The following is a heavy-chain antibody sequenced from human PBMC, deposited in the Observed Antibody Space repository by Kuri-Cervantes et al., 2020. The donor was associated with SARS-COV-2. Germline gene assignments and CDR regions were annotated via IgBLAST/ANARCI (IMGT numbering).Heavy chain of an antibody. J-gene: IGHJ5*01. D-gene: IGHD4-23*01. CDR3: AREGDYGGNSGSWFDP. Sequence: GESLKISCAASGFTFSSYAMRWVRQAPGKGLEWVSGINWNGGSTVYADSVKGRFTISRDKAKNSLYLQMNSLRAEDTALYHCAREGDYGGNSGSWFDPWGQGTLVTVSS. V-gene: IGHV3-20*01. CDR2: INWNGGST. CDR1: GFTFSSYA.